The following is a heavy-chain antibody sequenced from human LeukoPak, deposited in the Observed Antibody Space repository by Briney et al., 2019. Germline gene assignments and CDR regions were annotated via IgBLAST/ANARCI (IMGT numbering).Heavy chain of an antibody. J-gene: IGHJ6*02. CDR2: INSDGSST. CDR3: ARDPPYCSSTSCPPDYYGMDV. D-gene: IGHD2-2*01. Sequence: GGSLRLSCAASGFTFSSYWMHWVRQAPGKGLVWVSRINSDGSSTSYADSVKGRFTISRDNAKNSLYLQMNSLRAEDTAVYYCARDPPYCSSTSCPPDYYGMDVWGQGPRSPSP. V-gene: IGHV3-74*01. CDR1: GFTFSSYW.